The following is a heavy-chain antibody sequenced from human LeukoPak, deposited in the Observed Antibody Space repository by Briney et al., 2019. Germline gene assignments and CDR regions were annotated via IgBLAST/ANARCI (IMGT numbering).Heavy chain of an antibody. D-gene: IGHD3-22*01. CDR3: ARGGSSYVNSYYFPIDS. J-gene: IGHJ5*01. V-gene: IGHV3-30-3*01. CDR1: GFTFSIYH. Sequence: AGGSLRLSCAASGFTFSIYHIHWVRQAPGKGLEWVGGVLNDGTESYYAESVKGRFTLSRDNSENTLYLHMDRLRPEDTAVYYCARGGSSYVNSYYFPIDSWGQGTLVTVSS. CDR2: VLNDGTES.